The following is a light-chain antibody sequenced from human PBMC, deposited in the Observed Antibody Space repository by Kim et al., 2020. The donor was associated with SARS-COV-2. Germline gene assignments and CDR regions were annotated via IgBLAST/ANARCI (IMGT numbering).Light chain of an antibody. J-gene: IGLJ3*02. CDR3: SAWDSSVRAWV. CDR2: RNN. CDR1: SNNVGNQG. V-gene: IGLV10-54*01. Sequence: TATLTCTGNSNNVGNQGAAWLQQRQGRPPKLLSLRNNYRPSGISERFSASRSGNTASLTIAGLQPEDEADYYCSAWDSSVRAWVFGGGTQLTVL.